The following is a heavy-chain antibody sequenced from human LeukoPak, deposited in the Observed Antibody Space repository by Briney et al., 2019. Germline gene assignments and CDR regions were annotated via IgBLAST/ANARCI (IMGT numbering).Heavy chain of an antibody. CDR2: IRYDGSNK. CDR1: GFTFSSYG. CDR3: AKEDYGILTGSAFDY. J-gene: IGHJ4*02. Sequence: GGSLRLSCAASGFTFSSYGMHWVRQAPGKGLEWVAFIRYDGSNKYYADSVKGRFTISRDNSKNTLYLQMNSLRAEVTAVYYCAKEDYGILTGSAFDYWGQGTLVTVSS. V-gene: IGHV3-30*02. D-gene: IGHD3-9*01.